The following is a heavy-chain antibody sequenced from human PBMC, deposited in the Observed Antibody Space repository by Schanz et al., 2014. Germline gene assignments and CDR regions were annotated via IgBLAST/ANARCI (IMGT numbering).Heavy chain of an antibody. Sequence: EAHLVESGGGLVKPGGSLTLSCAASGFGFSSYSMNWVRQAPGKGLEWVSYISGSSRTIYYADSVKGRFTMSRDNAKNTVFLQMNSLRAEDTAVYYCVRDSFFAFEYWGQGALVTVSS. CDR2: ISGSSRTI. D-gene: IGHD3-3*01. J-gene: IGHJ4*02. V-gene: IGHV3-48*01. CDR3: VRDSFFAFEY. CDR1: GFGFSSYS.